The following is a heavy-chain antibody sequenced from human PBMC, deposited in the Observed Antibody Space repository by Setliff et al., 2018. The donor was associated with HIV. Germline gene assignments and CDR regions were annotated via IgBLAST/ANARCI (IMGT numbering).Heavy chain of an antibody. CDR2: INSDGRST. V-gene: IGHV3-74*01. D-gene: IGHD4-17*01. J-gene: IGHJ3*02. CDR3: ARAPLASVNAFDI. CDR1: GFTFSNYW. Sequence: GGSLRLSCAASGFTFSNYWMNWVRQAPGKGLVWVSRINSDGRSTTYADSVKGRFTNSRDNAKNTLYLQINSLRAEDSAVYYCARAPLASVNAFDIWGQGTMVTVSS.